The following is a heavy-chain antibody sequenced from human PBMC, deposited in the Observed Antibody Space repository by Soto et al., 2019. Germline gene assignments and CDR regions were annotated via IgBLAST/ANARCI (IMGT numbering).Heavy chain of an antibody. J-gene: IGHJ4*02. Sequence: PSETLSLTCTVSGGYISSYYWSWIRKPPGKGLEWIGYIFYSGNTNYNPSLKSRVTISIDTSKKHFSLKLNSVTAADTAVYYCARVKMTSVTDWGQGTLVTVSS. CDR1: GGYISSYY. D-gene: IGHD4-17*01. CDR2: IFYSGNT. CDR3: ARVKMTSVTD. V-gene: IGHV4-59*01.